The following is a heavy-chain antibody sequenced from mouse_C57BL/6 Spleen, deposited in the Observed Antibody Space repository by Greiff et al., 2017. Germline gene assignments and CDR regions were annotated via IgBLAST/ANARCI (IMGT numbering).Heavy chain of an antibody. D-gene: IGHD1-1*01. CDR2: IYPGDGDT. Sequence: QVQLQQSGPELVKPGASVKISCKASGYAFSSSWMNWVKQRPGKGLEWIGRIYPGDGDTNYNGKFKGKATLTADKSSSTAYMQLSSLTSEDSAVYFCARHYYGSSYVDYWGQGTTRTVSS. J-gene: IGHJ2*01. CDR3: ARHYYGSSYVDY. CDR1: GYAFSSSW. V-gene: IGHV1-82*01.